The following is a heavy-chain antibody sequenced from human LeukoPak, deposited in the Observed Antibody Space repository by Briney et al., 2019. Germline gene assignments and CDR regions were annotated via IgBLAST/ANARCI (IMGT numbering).Heavy chain of an antibody. J-gene: IGHJ4*02. V-gene: IGHV3-23*01. CDR3: AKTGSGWYYFDY. CDR2: ISSGGGNT. CDR1: GFTFSSYA. D-gene: IGHD6-19*01. Sequence: GGSLRLSCAASGFTFSSYAMSWVRQAPGKGPEWVSAISSGGGNTYYTDSVKGRFTISRDTSKSTLYLQMNSLRAEDTAVYYCAKTGSGWYYFDYWGQGTLVTVSS.